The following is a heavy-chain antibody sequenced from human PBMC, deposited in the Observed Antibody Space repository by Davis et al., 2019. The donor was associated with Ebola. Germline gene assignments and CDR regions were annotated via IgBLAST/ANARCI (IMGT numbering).Heavy chain of an antibody. CDR1: GGSITSSSYY. V-gene: IGHV4-39*01. CDR2: ISHTGST. CDR3: ARRMDV. J-gene: IGHJ6*02. Sequence: MPSETLSLTCTVSGGSITSSSYYWGWIRQPPGKGLEWIGTISHTGSTYYNPSLKSRLTLSVDTSKNQFSLKLTSVTAADTAVYCCARRMDVWGQGTTVTVSS.